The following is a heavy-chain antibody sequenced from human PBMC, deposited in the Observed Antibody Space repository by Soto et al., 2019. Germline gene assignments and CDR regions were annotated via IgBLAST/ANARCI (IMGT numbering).Heavy chain of an antibody. Sequence: GASVKVSCKASGYTFTSYAMHWVRQAPGQRLEWMGWINAGNGNTKYSQKFQGRVTITRDTSASTAYMELSSLRSEDTAVYYCAVSSSSHEGALDYWGQGTLVTVLL. V-gene: IGHV1-3*01. J-gene: IGHJ4*02. CDR2: INAGNGNT. D-gene: IGHD6-13*01. CDR1: GYTFTSYA. CDR3: AVSSSSHEGALDY.